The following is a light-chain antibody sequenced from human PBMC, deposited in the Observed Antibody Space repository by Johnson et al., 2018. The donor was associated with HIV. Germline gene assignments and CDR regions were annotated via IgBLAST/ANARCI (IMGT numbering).Light chain of an antibody. CDR1: TSNIGNNY. V-gene: IGLV1-51*01. CDR2: DNN. J-gene: IGLJ1*01. CDR3: GTWDSSLSAGV. Sequence: QLVLTQPPSVSAAPGQKVTFSCSGSTSNIGNNYVSWYQQLPGTAPKLLIYDNNKRPSGIPDRFSGSKSGTSATLGITGLQTGDEADYYCGTWDSSLSAGVFGTGTKVTVL.